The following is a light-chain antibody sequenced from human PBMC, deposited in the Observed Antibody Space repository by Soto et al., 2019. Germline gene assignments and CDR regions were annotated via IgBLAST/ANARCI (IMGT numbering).Light chain of an antibody. Sequence: IVLTLSPGTLSLYPEERATLSCRASQTVSSSYLAWYQQKPGQAPRLLIYGASTRAAGIPDRFSGSGSGTDFTLTISRLEPEDFAVYYCQLYGDSRWTFGHRSKVDIK. J-gene: IGKJ1*01. CDR3: QLYGDSRWT. V-gene: IGKV3-20*01. CDR1: QTVSSSY. CDR2: GAS.